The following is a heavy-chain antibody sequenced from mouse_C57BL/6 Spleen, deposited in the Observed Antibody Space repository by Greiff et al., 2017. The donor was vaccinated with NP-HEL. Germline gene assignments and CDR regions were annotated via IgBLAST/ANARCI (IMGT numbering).Heavy chain of an antibody. V-gene: IGHV1-63*01. CDR2: IYPGGGYT. J-gene: IGHJ2*01. CDR1: GYTFTNYW. CDR3: ARGRDDSGSSDQYYFDY. D-gene: IGHD1-1*01. Sequence: QVQLQQSGAELVRPGTSVKMSCKASGYTFTNYWIGWAKQRPGHGLEWIGDIYPGGGYTNYNEKFKGKATLTADKSSSTAYMQFSSLTSEDSAIYYCARGRDDSGSSDQYYFDYWGQGTTLTVAS.